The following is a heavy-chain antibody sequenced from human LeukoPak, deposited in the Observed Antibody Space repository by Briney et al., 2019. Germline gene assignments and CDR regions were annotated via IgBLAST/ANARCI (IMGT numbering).Heavy chain of an antibody. CDR2: ISSSSSYI. Sequence: GGSLRLSCAASGFTFSSYSMNWVRQAPGKGLEGVSSISSSSSYIYYADSVKGRFTISRDNAKNSLYLQMNSLRAEDTAVYYCARAHHYDFWSGYLWDYYYYMDVWGKGTTVTVSS. CDR3: ARAHHYDFWSGYLWDYYYYMDV. D-gene: IGHD3-3*01. V-gene: IGHV3-21*01. CDR1: GFTFSSYS. J-gene: IGHJ6*03.